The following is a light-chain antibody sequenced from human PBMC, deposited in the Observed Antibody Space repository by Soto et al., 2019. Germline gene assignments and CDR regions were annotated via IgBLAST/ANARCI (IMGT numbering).Light chain of an antibody. CDR3: QQSYNLPRT. V-gene: IGKV1-39*01. Sequence: DIQLTQSPSSLSASVGDRVTIACRASQTISNFLNWYQGKPGKPPKLLIYSSSTLQSGVPSRFSGSGSGTDFTLTINGLQTEDFASYWCQQSYNLPRTFGPGTKVEIK. CDR2: SSS. J-gene: IGKJ1*01. CDR1: QTISNF.